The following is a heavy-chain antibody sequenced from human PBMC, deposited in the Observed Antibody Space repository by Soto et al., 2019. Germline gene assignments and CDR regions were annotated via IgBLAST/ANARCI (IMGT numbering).Heavy chain of an antibody. CDR1: GGSISSSSYY. D-gene: IGHD1-7*01. V-gene: IGHV4-39*01. Sequence: SETLSLTCTVSGGSISSSSYYWGWIRQPPGKGLEWIGSVYYGGSDYYNPSLKSRVTISVDTSKNQFSLKLSSVTAADTAVYYCARLHRCELPNRIDYWGQGTLVTVSS. J-gene: IGHJ4*02. CDR3: ARLHRCELPNRIDY. CDR2: VYYGGSD.